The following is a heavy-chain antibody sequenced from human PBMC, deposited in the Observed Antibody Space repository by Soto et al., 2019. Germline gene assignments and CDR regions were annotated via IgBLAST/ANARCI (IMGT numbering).Heavy chain of an antibody. D-gene: IGHD1-7*01. J-gene: IGHJ6*02. CDR2: INPNSGGT. V-gene: IGHV1-2*02. CDR3: ARDPLGGGDNWNYRLYYCYGMDV. CDR1: GYTFTGYY. Sequence: QVQLVQSGAEVKKPGASVKVSCKASGYTFTGYYMHWVRQAPGQGLEWMGWINPNSGGTNYAQKYQGRVTMTRDTSIRTAYMELSRLRSDDTAVYYCARDPLGGGDNWNYRLYYCYGMDVWGQGTTVTVSS.